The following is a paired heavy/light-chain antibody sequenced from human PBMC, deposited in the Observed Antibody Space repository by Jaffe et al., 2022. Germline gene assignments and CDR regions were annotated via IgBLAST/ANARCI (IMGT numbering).Heavy chain of an antibody. CDR2: IYTSGST. Sequence: QVQLQESGPGLVKPPQTLSLTCTVSSVSISSGSYYWSWIRQPAGKGLEWVGRIYTSGSTSYNPSLRSRVTISIDTSNNQFSLNLSSVTAADTAVYYCARDRHTSGWTFFDYWGQGTLVTVSS. D-gene: IGHD6-19*01. CDR1: SVSISSGSYY. J-gene: IGHJ4*02. CDR3: ARDRHTSGWTFFDY. V-gene: IGHV4-61*02.
Light chain of an antibody. V-gene: IGLV1-51*01. CDR3: GTWDITLSAVV. Sequence: QSVLTQPPSVSAAPGQRVTISCSGSSSNIGNNYVSWYQQLPGTAPKLLIYDNNKRSSGIPDRFSGSKSATSATLDITGLQTGDEADYYCGTWDITLSAVVFGGGTKLTVL. CDR1: SSNIGNNY. CDR2: DNN. J-gene: IGLJ2*01.